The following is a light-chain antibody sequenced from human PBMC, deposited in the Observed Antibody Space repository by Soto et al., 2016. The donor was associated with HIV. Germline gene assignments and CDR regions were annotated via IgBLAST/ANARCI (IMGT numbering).Light chain of an antibody. J-gene: IGKJ1*01. CDR2: ATS. Sequence: DIQMTQSPPSLSASVEDRVTITCRASQSISNYLNWYQQKPGKAPKVLISATSDLRSGVPSRFSGSRSGREFTLTISSLQPEGFATYYCQQSHSPPRTFGQGTKVEIK. V-gene: IGKV1-39*01. CDR3: QQSHSPPRT. CDR1: QSISNY.